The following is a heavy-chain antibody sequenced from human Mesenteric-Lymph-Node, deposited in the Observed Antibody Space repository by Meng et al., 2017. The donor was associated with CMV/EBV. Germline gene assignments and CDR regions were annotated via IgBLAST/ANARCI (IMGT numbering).Heavy chain of an antibody. CDR1: GYTFTGYY. CDR3: ARGDYGSGVPQVY. CDR2: INPNSGGT. D-gene: IGHD3-10*01. J-gene: IGHJ4*02. Sequence: CKASGYTFTGYYRHWVRQAPGQGLEWMGRINPNSGGTNYAQKFQGRVTMTRDTSISTAYMELSRLRSDDTAVYYCARGDYGSGVPQVYWGQGTLVTVSS. V-gene: IGHV1-2*06.